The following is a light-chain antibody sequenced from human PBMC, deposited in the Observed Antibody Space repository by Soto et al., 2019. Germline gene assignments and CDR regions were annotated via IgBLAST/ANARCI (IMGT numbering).Light chain of an antibody. V-gene: IGKV3-20*01. CDR3: QQYNNWPPWT. J-gene: IGKJ1*01. CDR1: QSVSSSY. Sequence: ILMTQSPGALSLSAGERVTLSCRASQSVSSSYLAWYQQKPGQAPKLLMSGASSRATGIPDRFSGSGSGTEFTLTISSLQPEDFAVYYCQQYNNWPPWTFGQGTKVDIK. CDR2: GAS.